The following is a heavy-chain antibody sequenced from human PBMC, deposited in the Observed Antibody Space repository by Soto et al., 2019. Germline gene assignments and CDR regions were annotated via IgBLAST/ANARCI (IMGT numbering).Heavy chain of an antibody. CDR2: IYYSGST. J-gene: IGHJ3*02. D-gene: IGHD3-10*01. CDR3: ARDPMVRGVTLGRAFDI. V-gene: IGHV4-31*03. Sequence: SETLSLTCTVSGGSISGGGYYWSWIRQHPGKGLEWIGYIYYSGSTYYNPSLKSRVTISVDTSKNQFSLKLSSVTAADTAVYYCARDPMVRGVTLGRAFDIWGQGTMVTVSS. CDR1: GGSISGGGYY.